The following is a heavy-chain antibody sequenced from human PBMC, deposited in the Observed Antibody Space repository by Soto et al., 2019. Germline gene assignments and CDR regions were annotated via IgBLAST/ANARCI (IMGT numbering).Heavy chain of an antibody. CDR1: GFTFSSYA. CDR2: ISGSGGST. J-gene: IGHJ6*03. D-gene: IGHD3-3*02. V-gene: IGHV3-23*01. Sequence: RGSLRLSCAASGFTFSSYAMSWVRQAPGKGLEWVSAISGSGGSTYYADSVKGRFTISRDNSKNTLYLQMNSLRAEDTAVYYCAKAPALLARYYMDVWGIGTTVTVSS. CDR3: AKAPALLARYYMDV.